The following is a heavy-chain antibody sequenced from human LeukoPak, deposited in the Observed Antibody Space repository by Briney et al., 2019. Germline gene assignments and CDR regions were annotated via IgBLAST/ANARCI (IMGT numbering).Heavy chain of an antibody. CDR2: IYSSGST. CDR3: ARHGVATMKRVDV. CDR1: GVSITSYY. V-gene: IGHV4-59*08. Sequence: SETLSLTCTVSGVSITSYYWSWIRQPPGKRLEWIGYIYSSGSTKYNPSLRSRVTVLVDTSKNQFSLNLTSVTAADTAVYYCARHGVATMKRVDVWGKGTTVTVSS. J-gene: IGHJ6*03. D-gene: IGHD5-24*01.